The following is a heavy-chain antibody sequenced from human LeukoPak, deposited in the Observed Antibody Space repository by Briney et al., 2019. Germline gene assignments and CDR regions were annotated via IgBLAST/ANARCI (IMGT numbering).Heavy chain of an antibody. CDR3: ARIQEYYYYYMDV. Sequence: GGSLRLSCAASRFTLSTYEINWVRQAPGKGLEWVSYISSSGTTTYYADSVKGRFTISRDNAKNSLYLQMNSLRVEDTAVYYCARIQEYYYYYMDVWGKGTTVTVSS. V-gene: IGHV3-48*03. CDR1: RFTLSTYE. J-gene: IGHJ6*03. CDR2: ISSSGTTT.